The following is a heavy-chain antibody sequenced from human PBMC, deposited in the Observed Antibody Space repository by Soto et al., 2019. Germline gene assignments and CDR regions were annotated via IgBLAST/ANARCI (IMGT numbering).Heavy chain of an antibody. CDR3: ARPEYSSSSYGMDV. J-gene: IGHJ6*02. CDR1: GFTFSSYS. V-gene: IGHV3-48*02. D-gene: IGHD6-6*01. Sequence: PGGSLRLSCAASGFTFSSYSMNWVRQAPGKGLEWVSYISSSSSTKYYADSVKGRFTISRDNAKNSLYLQMNSLRDEDTAVYYCARPEYSSSSYGMDVWGQGTTVTVSS. CDR2: ISSSSSTK.